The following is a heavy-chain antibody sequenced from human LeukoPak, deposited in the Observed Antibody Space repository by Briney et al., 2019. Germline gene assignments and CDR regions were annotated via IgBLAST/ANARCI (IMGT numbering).Heavy chain of an antibody. CDR3: AKGEPDYDILTGYALNNYYYYMDV. V-gene: IGHV3-23*01. Sequence: GGSLRLSCAASGFTFSSYAMSWVRQAPGKGLEWVLAISGSGGSTYYADSVKGRFTISRDNSKNTLYLQMNSLRAEDTAVYYCAKGEPDYDILTGYALNNYYYYMDVWGKGTTVTVSS. J-gene: IGHJ6*03. CDR2: ISGSGGST. D-gene: IGHD3-9*01. CDR1: GFTFSSYA.